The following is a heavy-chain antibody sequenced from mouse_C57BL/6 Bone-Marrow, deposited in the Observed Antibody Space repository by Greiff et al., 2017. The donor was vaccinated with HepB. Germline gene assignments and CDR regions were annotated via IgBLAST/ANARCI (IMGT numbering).Heavy chain of an antibody. CDR3: ARRGYYYGSSLED. D-gene: IGHD1-1*01. CDR2: ISNGGGST. CDR1: GFTFSDYY. V-gene: IGHV5-12*01. J-gene: IGHJ2*01. Sequence: DVHLVESGGGLVQPGGSLKLSCAASGFTFSDYYMYWVRQTPEKRLEWVAYISNGGGSTYYPDTVKGRFTISRDNAKNTLYLQMSRLKSEDTAMYYCARRGYYYGSSLEDWGQGTTLTVSS.